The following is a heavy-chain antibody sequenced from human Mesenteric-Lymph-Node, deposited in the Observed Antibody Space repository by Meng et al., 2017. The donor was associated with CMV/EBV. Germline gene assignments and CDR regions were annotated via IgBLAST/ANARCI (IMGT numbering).Heavy chain of an antibody. J-gene: IGHJ4*02. D-gene: IGHD3/OR15-3a*01. Sequence: GGSLRLSCAASGVTFSIYWMSWVRQAPGKGLEWVANIKEDGSDKYYVDSVKGRFTISRDNAKNSLYLQMDSLRAEDTAVYYCARWTQAFDFWGQGTLVTVSS. CDR1: GVTFSIYW. CDR2: IKEDGSDK. CDR3: ARWTQAFDF. V-gene: IGHV3-7*01.